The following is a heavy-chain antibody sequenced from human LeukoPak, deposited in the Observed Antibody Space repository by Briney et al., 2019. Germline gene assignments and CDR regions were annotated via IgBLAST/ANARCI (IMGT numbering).Heavy chain of an antibody. CDR3: ARRSHYDFWSGYQYYYYYYMDV. CDR1: GGSFSGYY. CDR2: INHSGST. Sequence: SETLSLTCAVYGGSFSGYYWSWIRQPPGKGLEWIGEINHSGSTNYNPSPKSRATISVDTSKNQFSLKLSSVTAADTAVYYCARRSHYDFWSGYQYYYYYYMDVWGKGTTVTVSS. D-gene: IGHD3-3*01. V-gene: IGHV4-34*01. J-gene: IGHJ6*03.